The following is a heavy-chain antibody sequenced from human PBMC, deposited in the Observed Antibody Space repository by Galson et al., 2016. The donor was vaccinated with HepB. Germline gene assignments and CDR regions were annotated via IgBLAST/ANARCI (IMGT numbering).Heavy chain of an antibody. Sequence: TLSLTCTVSGGSISSGSYFCNWIRQPAGKGLEWIGSMFTSGNSNYNPSLKSRVTISLDTSKNQFFLKMSSVTAADTAVYYCAVWFGDVNYWGQGILVTGSS. CDR3: AVWFGDVNY. V-gene: IGHV4-61*02. CDR1: GGSISSGSYF. D-gene: IGHD3-10*01. J-gene: IGHJ4*02. CDR2: MFTSGNS.